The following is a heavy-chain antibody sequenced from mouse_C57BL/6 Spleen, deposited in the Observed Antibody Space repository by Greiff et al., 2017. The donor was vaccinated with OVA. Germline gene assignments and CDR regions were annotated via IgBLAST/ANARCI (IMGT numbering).Heavy chain of an antibody. J-gene: IGHJ4*01. Sequence: VQLQQSGPELVKPGASVKISCKASGYSFTGYYMNWVKQSPEKSLEWIGEINPSTGGTTYNQKFKAKATLTVDKSSSTAYMQLKSLTSEDSAVYYRARSGRDYADYYAMDYWGQGTSVTVSS. V-gene: IGHV1-42*01. CDR1: GYSFTGYY. D-gene: IGHD2-4*01. CDR2: INPSTGGT. CDR3: ARSGRDYADYYAMDY.